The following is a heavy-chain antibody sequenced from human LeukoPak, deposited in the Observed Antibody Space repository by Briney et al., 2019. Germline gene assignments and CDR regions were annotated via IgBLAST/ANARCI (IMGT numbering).Heavy chain of an antibody. CDR1: GFTSSSYE. Sequence: PGGSLRLSCAASGFTSSSYEMNWVRQAPGKGLEWVSYISSSDSTIYYADSVKGRFTISRDNAKNSLYLQMNSLRAEDTAVYYCARVAINDYGDYFDYWGQGTLVTVSS. V-gene: IGHV3-48*03. CDR2: ISSSDSTI. J-gene: IGHJ4*02. D-gene: IGHD4-17*01. CDR3: ARVAINDYGDYFDY.